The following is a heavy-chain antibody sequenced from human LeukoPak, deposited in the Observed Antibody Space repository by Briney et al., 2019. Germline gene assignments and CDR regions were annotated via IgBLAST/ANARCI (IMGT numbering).Heavy chain of an antibody. J-gene: IGHJ4*02. D-gene: IGHD3-9*01. CDR2: INPNSGGT. CDR3: ARVILRYFDWPTPYYFDY. Sequence: GASVKVSCKASGYTFTGYYMHWVRQAPGQGLEWMGWINPNSGGTNYAQKFQGRVTMTRDTSISTAYMELSRLRSDDTAVYYCARVILRYFDWPTPYYFDYWGQGTLVTVSS. V-gene: IGHV1-2*02. CDR1: GYTFTGYY.